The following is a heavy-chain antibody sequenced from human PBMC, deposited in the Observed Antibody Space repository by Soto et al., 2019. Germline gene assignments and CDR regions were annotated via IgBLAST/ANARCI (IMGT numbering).Heavy chain of an antibody. Sequence: PGESLKISCKGSGYSFTSYWIGWVRQMPGKGLEWMGIIYPGDSDTRYSPSFQGQVTISADKSISTAYLQWSSLKASDTAMYYCARRTPYHYDSSGSIQGGMAVWGQGTTATVSS. CDR2: IYPGDSDT. D-gene: IGHD3-22*01. V-gene: IGHV5-51*01. J-gene: IGHJ6*02. CDR3: ARRTPYHYDSSGSIQGGMAV. CDR1: GYSFTSYW.